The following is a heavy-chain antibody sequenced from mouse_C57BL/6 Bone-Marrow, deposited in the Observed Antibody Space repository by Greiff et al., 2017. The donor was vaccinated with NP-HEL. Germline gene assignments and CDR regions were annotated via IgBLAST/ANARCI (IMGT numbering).Heavy chain of an antibody. CDR3: ARRGNYYGSTYAMDY. J-gene: IGHJ4*01. Sequence: DVQLVESGGDLVKPGGSLKLSCAASGFTFSSYGMSWVRQTPDKRLEWVATISSGGSYTYYPDSVKGRFTISRDNAKNTLYLQMSSLKSEDTAMYYCARRGNYYGSTYAMDYWGQGTSVTVSS. CDR1: GFTFSSYG. CDR2: ISSGGSYT. D-gene: IGHD1-1*01. V-gene: IGHV5-6*02.